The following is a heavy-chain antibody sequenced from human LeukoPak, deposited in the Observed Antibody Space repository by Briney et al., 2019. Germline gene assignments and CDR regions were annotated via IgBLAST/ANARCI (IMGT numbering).Heavy chain of an antibody. CDR3: ASSDSSGWYSDY. Sequence: GESPQISCKGSGYSFTSYWIGWVRQLPGEGVEWMGIIYPGDSDTRYSPSFQGQVTISADKSISTAYLQWSSLKASDTAMYYCASSDSSGWYSDYWGQGTLVTVSS. CDR2: IYPGDSDT. V-gene: IGHV5-51*01. J-gene: IGHJ4*02. D-gene: IGHD6-19*01. CDR1: GYSFTSYW.